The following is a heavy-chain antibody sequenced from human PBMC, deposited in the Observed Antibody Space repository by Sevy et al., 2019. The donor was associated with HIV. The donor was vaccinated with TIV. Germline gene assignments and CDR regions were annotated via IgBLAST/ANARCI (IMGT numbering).Heavy chain of an antibody. J-gene: IGHJ6*02. D-gene: IGHD3-3*01. CDR3: ARDGPRLLSFYYYYGMDV. V-gene: IGHV1-2*02. Sequence: ASVKVSCKASGYTFTGYYMHWVRQAPGQGLEWMGWINPNSGGTNYAQKFQGRVTMTRDTSISTAYMERSRLRSDDTAVYYCARDGPRLLSFYYYYGMDVWGQGTTVTVSS. CDR2: INPNSGGT. CDR1: GYTFTGYY.